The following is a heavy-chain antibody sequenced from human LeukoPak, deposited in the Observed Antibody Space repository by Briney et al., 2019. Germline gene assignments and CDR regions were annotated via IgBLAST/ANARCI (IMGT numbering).Heavy chain of an antibody. Sequence: PGGSLRLSCAASGFTFSSYGMHWVRQAPGKGLEWVSVITGSGGSTYYADSVKGRFTVSRDNSNNMLYLQMNSLRAEDTAIYYCATHNGYFLDSWGQGTLVTVSS. CDR1: GFTFSSYG. J-gene: IGHJ4*02. CDR2: ITGSGGST. CDR3: ATHNGYFLDS. D-gene: IGHD6-13*01. V-gene: IGHV3-23*01.